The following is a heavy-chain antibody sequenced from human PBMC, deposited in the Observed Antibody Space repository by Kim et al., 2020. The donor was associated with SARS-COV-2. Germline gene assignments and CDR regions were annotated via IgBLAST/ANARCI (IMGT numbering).Heavy chain of an antibody. CDR2: FDPEDGET. V-gene: IGHV1-24*01. CDR1: GYTLTELS. CDR3: ATGLSSSTPVRYYYYYGMDV. J-gene: IGHJ6*02. Sequence: ASVKVSCKVSGYTLTELSMHWVRQAPGKGLEWMGGFDPEDGETIYAQKFQGRVTMTEDTSTDTAYMELSSLRSEDTAVYYCATGLSSSTPVRYYYYYGMDVWGQGTTVTVSS.